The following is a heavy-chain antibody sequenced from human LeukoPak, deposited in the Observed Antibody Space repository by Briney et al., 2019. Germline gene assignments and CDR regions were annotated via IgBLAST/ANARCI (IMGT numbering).Heavy chain of an antibody. J-gene: IGHJ4*02. V-gene: IGHV3-30*04. D-gene: IGHD2-2*01. CDR2: ISHDGVDK. CDR3: AKGGYCSATRCYVGKGMDD. CDR1: GFTFSRYA. Sequence: PGRSLRLSCAASGFTFSRYAMHWVRQAPGKGLEWVAVISHDGVDKYYADSVKGRFTISRDNSKNTVSLQVNSLRAEDTAAYYCAKGGYCSATRCYVGKGMDDWGQGTLVTVSS.